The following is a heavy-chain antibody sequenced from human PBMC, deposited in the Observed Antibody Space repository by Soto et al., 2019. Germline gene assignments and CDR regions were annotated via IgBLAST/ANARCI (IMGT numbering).Heavy chain of an antibody. V-gene: IGHV1-18*01. CDR2: ISAYNGNT. J-gene: IGHJ3*02. CDR1: GYTFTSYG. Sequence: ASVKVSCKASGYTFTSYGITWVRQAPGQGLEWMGWISAYNGNTNYAQKLQGRVTMTTDTSASTAYMELRSLRSDDTAVYYCARGPYHYFWSGYSEGGSFDIWGQGTMVTVS. D-gene: IGHD3-3*01. CDR3: ARGPYHYFWSGYSEGGSFDI.